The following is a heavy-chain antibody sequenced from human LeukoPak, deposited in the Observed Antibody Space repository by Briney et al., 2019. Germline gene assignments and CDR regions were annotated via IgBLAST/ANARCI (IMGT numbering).Heavy chain of an antibody. CDR1: GFTVSSNY. Sequence: SGGSLRLSCAASGFTVSSNYMSWVRQAPGKGLEWVSAIYSGGSTYYAGAGKRPFAISRDNSKITLYLQMNSLRAEDTAVQYCARVFSRAHNWLDPWGQGTLVTVSS. V-gene: IGHV3-66*02. D-gene: IGHD3-3*02. CDR2: IYSGGST. CDR3: ARVFSRAHNWLDP. J-gene: IGHJ5*02.